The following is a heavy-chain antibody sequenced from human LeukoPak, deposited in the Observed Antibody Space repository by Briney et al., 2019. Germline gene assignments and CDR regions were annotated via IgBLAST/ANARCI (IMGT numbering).Heavy chain of an antibody. CDR3: ARDQRQWLGADAFDI. V-gene: IGHV3-48*04. CDR2: ISSSGSTI. Sequence: PGGSLRLSCAASGFTFSSYAMSWVRQAPGKGLEWVSYISSSGSTIYYADSVKGRFTISRDNAKNSLYLQMNSLRAEDTAVYYCARDQRQWLGADAFDIWGQGTMVTVSS. D-gene: IGHD6-19*01. J-gene: IGHJ3*02. CDR1: GFTFSSYA.